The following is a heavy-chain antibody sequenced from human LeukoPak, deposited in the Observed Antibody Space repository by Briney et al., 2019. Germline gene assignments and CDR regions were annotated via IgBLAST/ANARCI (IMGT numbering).Heavy chain of an antibody. CDR1: GFISSSYW. V-gene: IGHV4-59*01. J-gene: IGHJ4*02. Sequence: GSLRLSCAASGFISSSYWMSWVRQAPGKGLEWIGYIYYSGSTNYNPSLKSRVTISVDTSKNQFSLKLSSVTAADTAVYYCARESSGSYYSPYYFDYWGQGTLVTVSS. CDR2: IYYSGST. CDR3: ARESSGSYYSPYYFDY. D-gene: IGHD1-26*01.